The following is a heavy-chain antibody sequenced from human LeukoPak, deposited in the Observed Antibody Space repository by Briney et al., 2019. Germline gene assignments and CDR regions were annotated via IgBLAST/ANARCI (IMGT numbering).Heavy chain of an antibody. CDR3: AQGRDGCNFDY. Sequence: GGSLRLSCAASGFTFSSYGMHWVRQAPGKGLEWVAVISYDGSNKYYADSVKGRFTISRDNSKNTLYLQMNSLRAEDTAVYYCAQGRDGCNFDYWGQGTLVTVSS. CDR2: ISYDGSNK. J-gene: IGHJ4*02. CDR1: GFTFSSYG. D-gene: IGHD5-24*01. V-gene: IGHV3-30*18.